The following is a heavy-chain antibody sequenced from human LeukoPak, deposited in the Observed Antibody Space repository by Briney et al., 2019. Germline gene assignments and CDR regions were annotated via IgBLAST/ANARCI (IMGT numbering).Heavy chain of an antibody. Sequence: PGGSLRLSCAASGFTFSSYGMNWVRQAPGKGLEWVSYISSTSGNIYYADSVKGRFTLSRDNAKNSLYLQMNSLRDEDTAVYYCARDMGSVAQAFDIWGQGTMVTVSS. D-gene: IGHD2-15*01. CDR2: ISSTSGNI. J-gene: IGHJ3*02. CDR1: GFTFSSYG. V-gene: IGHV3-48*02. CDR3: ARDMGSVAQAFDI.